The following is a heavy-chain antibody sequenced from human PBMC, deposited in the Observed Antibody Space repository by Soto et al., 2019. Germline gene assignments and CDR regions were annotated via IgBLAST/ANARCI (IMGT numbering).Heavy chain of an antibody. CDR1: GFTFSSYA. CDR3: ARDLPPNWNHYYFDY. CDR2: ISYDGSNK. D-gene: IGHD1-1*01. Sequence: PGGSLRLSCAASGFTFSSYAMHWVRQAPGKGLEWVAVISYDGSNKYYADSVKGRLTISRDNSKNTLYLQMNSLRAEDTAVYYCARDLPPNWNHYYFDYWGQGTLVTVSS. J-gene: IGHJ4*02. V-gene: IGHV3-30-3*01.